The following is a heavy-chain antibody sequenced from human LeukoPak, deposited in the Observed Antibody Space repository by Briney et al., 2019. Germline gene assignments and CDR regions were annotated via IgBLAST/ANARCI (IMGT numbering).Heavy chain of an antibody. J-gene: IGHJ4*02. Sequence: GGSLRLSCEASGFTFSAYAMTWVRQAPGRGLEWVALILHDEKHYADSVKGRFTISRDNSKNTLYLQMDTLRAEDTAVYYCARYCSGGCYSGVDYWGQGTLVTVPS. D-gene: IGHD2-15*01. CDR1: GFTFSAYA. V-gene: IGHV3-30*03. CDR2: ILHDEK. CDR3: ARYCSGGCYSGVDY.